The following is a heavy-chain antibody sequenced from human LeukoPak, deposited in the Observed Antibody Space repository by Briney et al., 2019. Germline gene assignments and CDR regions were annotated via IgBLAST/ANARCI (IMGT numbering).Heavy chain of an antibody. D-gene: IGHD3-22*01. J-gene: IGHJ5*02. V-gene: IGHV1-69*13. Sequence: GASVKVSCKASGGTFSSYAISWVRQAPGQGLEWMGGIIPIFGTANYAQKFQGRVTITADESTSTAYMELSSLRSEDTAVYYCARIPDYYDIWFDPWGQGTLVTVSS. CDR2: IIPIFGTA. CDR3: ARIPDYYDIWFDP. CDR1: GGTFSSYA.